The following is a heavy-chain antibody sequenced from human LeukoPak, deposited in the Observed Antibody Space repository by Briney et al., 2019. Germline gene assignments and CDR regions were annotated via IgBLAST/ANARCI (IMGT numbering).Heavy chain of an antibody. D-gene: IGHD3-22*01. CDR2: ISYDGSNK. J-gene: IGHJ4*02. CDR3: AREQYYYDGSGHPYFDY. Sequence: GGSLRLSCAASGFTFSSYAMHWVRQAPGKGLEWVAVISYDGSNKYYADSVKGRLTISRDNSKNTLYLQMHSLRAEDTAMYYCAREQYYYDGSGHPYFDYWGQGTLVTVSS. CDR1: GFTFSSYA. V-gene: IGHV3-30*04.